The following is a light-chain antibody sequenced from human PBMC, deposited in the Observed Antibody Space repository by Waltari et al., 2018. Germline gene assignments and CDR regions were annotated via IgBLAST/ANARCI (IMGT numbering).Light chain of an antibody. CDR1: QSVRRT. CDR2: DAS. J-gene: IGKJ1*01. CDR3: QKYGSLPAT. Sequence: EIVLMQPPGTLSLSPGERATLSCRASQSVRRTLAWYQQKPGQAPRLLIYDASTRATGIPDRFSGSGSGTDFSLTISRLEPEDFAVYFCQKYGSLPATFGQGTKVEIK. V-gene: IGKV3-20*01.